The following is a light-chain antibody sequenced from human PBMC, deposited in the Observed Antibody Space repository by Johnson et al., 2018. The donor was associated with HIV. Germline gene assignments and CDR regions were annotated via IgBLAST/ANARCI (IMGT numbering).Light chain of an antibody. J-gene: IGLJ1*01. Sequence: QSMLTQPPSVSAAPGQKVTISCSGSNSNIGNNYVSWYQQLPGTAPKLLIYDNNKRPSGIPDRFSGSKSGTSATLGITGLQTGDEADYYCGTWDSSLSAGFFGTGTKVTVL. CDR1: NSNIGNNY. CDR2: DNN. V-gene: IGLV1-51*01. CDR3: GTWDSSLSAGF.